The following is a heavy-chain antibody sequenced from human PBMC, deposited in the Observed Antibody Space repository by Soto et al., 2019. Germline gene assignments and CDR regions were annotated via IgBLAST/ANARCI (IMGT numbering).Heavy chain of an antibody. V-gene: IGHV1-3*01. J-gene: IGHJ4*02. D-gene: IGHD2-2*02. Sequence: ASVKVSCKASGYTFTSYAMHWARQAPGQRLEWMGWINAGNGNTKYSQKFQGRVTITRDTSASTAYMELSSLRSEDTAVYYCAKSATVPAAIAYWGQGTLVTVSS. CDR2: INAGNGNT. CDR3: AKSATVPAAIAY. CDR1: GYTFTSYA.